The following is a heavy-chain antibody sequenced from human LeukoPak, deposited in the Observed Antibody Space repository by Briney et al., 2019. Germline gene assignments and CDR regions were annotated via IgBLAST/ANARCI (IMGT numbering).Heavy chain of an antibody. CDR2: MNPNSGNT. Sequence: ASVKVSCKASGYTFTSYDINWVRQATGQGLEWMGWMNPNSGNTGYAQKFQGRLIMTRNTSINTVYMELGSLKSEDTAVYYCARGVAGGDFWGQGTLVTVSS. CDR3: ARGVAGGDF. D-gene: IGHD6-19*01. V-gene: IGHV1-8*01. CDR1: GYTFTSYD. J-gene: IGHJ4*02.